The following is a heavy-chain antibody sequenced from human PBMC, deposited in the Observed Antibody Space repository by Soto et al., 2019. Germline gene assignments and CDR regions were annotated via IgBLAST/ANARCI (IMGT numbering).Heavy chain of an antibody. CDR1: SGSISSSNW. CDR2: IYHSGST. Sequence: QVQLQESGPGLVKPSGTLSLTCVVSSGSISSSNWWSWVRQPPGKGLEWIGEIYHSGSTNYNPSPKVAVPISVANSKNRFSLKLSVVTAADTAVYYCARDKGGGVAGKEYYFDYWGQGTLVTVSS. CDR3: ARDKGGGVAGKEYYFDY. V-gene: IGHV4-4*02. D-gene: IGHD6-19*01. J-gene: IGHJ4*02.